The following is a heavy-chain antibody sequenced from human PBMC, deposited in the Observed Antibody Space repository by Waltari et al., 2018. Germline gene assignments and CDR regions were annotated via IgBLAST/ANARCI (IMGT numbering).Heavy chain of an antibody. D-gene: IGHD2-8*02. CDR1: GGSFSGYY. J-gene: IGHJ6*03. CDR2: INHSGST. V-gene: IGHV4-34*01. CDR3: AKDPLVYYYYMDV. Sequence: QVQLQQWGAGLLKPSETLSLTCAVYGGSFSGYYWSWIRQPPGKGLEWIGEINHSGSTNYNPSLKSRVTISVDTSKNQFSLKLSSVTAADTAVYYCAKDPLVYYYYMDVWGKGTTVTVSS.